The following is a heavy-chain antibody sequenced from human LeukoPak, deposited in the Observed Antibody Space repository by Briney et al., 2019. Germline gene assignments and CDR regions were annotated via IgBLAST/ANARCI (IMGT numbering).Heavy chain of an antibody. CDR1: GYSFTSYW. Sequence: GESLKISCKGSGYSFTSYWIGWVRQMPGKGLEWMGIIYPGDSDTRYSPSFQGQVTISADKSISTAYLQWSSLKASDTAMYYCVRRFDNWNDGDAFDIWGQGTMVTVSS. CDR2: IYPGDSDT. J-gene: IGHJ3*02. V-gene: IGHV5-51*01. CDR3: VRRFDNWNDGDAFDI. D-gene: IGHD1-1*01.